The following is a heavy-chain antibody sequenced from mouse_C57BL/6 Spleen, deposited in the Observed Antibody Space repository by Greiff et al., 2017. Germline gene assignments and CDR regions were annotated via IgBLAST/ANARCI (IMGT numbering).Heavy chain of an antibody. D-gene: IGHD2-2*01. CDR2: IDPSDSYT. J-gene: IGHJ4*01. CDR1: GYTFTSYW. CDR3: ARLEGYNAHYYAMDY. Sequence: QVQLQQPGAELVRPGTSVKLSCKASGYTFTSYWMHWVKQRPGQGLEWIGVIDPSDSYTNYNQKFKGKATLTVDTSSSAAYMQLSGLTSESSAIYYCARLEGYNAHYYAMDYWGQGTSVTGSS. V-gene: IGHV1-59*01.